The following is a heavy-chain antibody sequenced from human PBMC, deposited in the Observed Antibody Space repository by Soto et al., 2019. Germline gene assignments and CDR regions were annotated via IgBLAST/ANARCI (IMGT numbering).Heavy chain of an antibody. J-gene: IGHJ4*02. CDR1: GFTFTTYG. CDR3: AKAREGYCSSTSCYIFEY. D-gene: IGHD2-2*02. V-gene: IGHV3-30*18. CDR2: ISYDGSNK. Sequence: QVQLVESGGGVVQPGRSLRLSCAASGFTFTTYGMHWVRQAPGKGLEWVAVISYDGSNKYYADSVKGRFTISRDNSRNTLYLQMNGLRAEDTAVYYCAKAREGYCSSTSCYIFEYWGQGTLVTVSS.